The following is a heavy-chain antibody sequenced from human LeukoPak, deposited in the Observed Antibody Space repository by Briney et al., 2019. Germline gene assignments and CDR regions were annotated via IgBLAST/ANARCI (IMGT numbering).Heavy chain of an antibody. CDR3: ARVTGYMIEDQFDY. CDR2: IYYSGST. Sequence: GSLRLSCAASGFPFTTYWMSWVRQAPGKGLEWIGYIYYSGSTNYNSSFKSRVTISIDTSKNQFSLRLSSVTAADTAVYYCARVTGYMIEDQFDYWGQGTLVTVSS. D-gene: IGHD3-22*01. CDR1: GFPFTTYW. V-gene: IGHV4-59*01. J-gene: IGHJ4*02.